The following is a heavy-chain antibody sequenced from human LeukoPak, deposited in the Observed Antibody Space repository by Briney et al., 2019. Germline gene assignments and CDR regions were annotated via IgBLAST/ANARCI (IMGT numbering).Heavy chain of an antibody. CDR1: GFTFSSYG. V-gene: IGHV3-48*04. D-gene: IGHD2-2*01. J-gene: IGHJ4*02. CDR3: ARDASRARLFDY. Sequence: PGGSLRLSCAASGFTFSSYGMHWVRQAPGKGLEWVSYISSSGSSRVYADSVKGRFTISRDNVKNTLYLQMNSLRAEDTAVYYCARDASRARLFDYWGQGTLVTVSS. CDR2: ISSSGSSR.